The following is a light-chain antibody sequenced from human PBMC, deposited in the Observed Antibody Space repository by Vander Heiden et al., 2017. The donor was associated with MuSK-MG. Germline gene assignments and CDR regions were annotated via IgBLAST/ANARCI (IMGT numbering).Light chain of an antibody. Sequence: DIVLTQSPATLSLSPGERATLSCRASQSVSTYLAWYQQKPGQAPRLLIYDASNRATGIPARFSGSGSGTDFTLTISSLEPEDFAVYYCQQRFAGPPITFGQGTRLEIK. V-gene: IGKV3-11*01. CDR1: QSVSTY. J-gene: IGKJ5*01. CDR3: QQRFAGPPIT. CDR2: DAS.